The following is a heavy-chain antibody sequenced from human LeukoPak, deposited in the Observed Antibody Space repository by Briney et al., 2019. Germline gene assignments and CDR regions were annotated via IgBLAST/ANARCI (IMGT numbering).Heavy chain of an antibody. CDR1: GDSVSRSDSY. Sequence: SETMSLACSVSGDSVSRSDSYWDWIRQPPGKGLEWIGTIYYSGRTYYSPSLKSRVTMSVDPSNNQFSLNLRSVTAADTALYYCARRRYYDGSGYLEWGQGTLLSVSS. D-gene: IGHD3-22*01. V-gene: IGHV4-39*01. J-gene: IGHJ1*01. CDR3: ARRRYYDGSGYLE. CDR2: IYYSGRT.